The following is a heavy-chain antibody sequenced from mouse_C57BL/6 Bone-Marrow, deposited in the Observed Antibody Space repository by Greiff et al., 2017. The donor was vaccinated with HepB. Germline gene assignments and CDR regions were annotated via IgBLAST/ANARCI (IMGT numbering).Heavy chain of an antibody. D-gene: IGHD2-5*01. V-gene: IGHV1-15*01. CDR3: TREENYYSNPFAY. J-gene: IGHJ3*01. Sequence: SGAELVRPGASVTLSCKASGYTFTDYEMHWVKQTPVHGLEWIGAIDPETGGTAYNQKFKGKAILTADKSSSTAYMELRSLTSEDSAVYYCTREENYYSNPFAYWGQGTLVTVSA. CDR2: IDPETGGT. CDR1: GYTFTDYE.